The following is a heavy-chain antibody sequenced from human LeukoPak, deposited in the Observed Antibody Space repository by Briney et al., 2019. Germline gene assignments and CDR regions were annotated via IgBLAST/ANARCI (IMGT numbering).Heavy chain of an antibody. D-gene: IGHD3-9*01. CDR3: ARVNDILTGYYLGGAFDP. CDR2: INSDGSSI. CDR1: GFTFSSYW. J-gene: IGHJ5*02. Sequence: PGGSLRFSCVVSGFTFSSYWMHWVRQAPGKGLVWVSRINSDGSSIRYADSVKGRFTISRDNAKNTLYLQMNSLRAEDTAVYYCARVNDILTGYYLGGAFDPWGQGTLVTVS. V-gene: IGHV3-74*01.